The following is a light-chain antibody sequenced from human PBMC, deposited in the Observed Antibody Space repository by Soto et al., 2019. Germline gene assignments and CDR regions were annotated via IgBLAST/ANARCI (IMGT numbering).Light chain of an antibody. Sequence: QSVLTQPASVSGSPGQSITISCTGTSSDVGAYNYVSWYQHHPGKAPKLMIFEVSNRPSGVSNRFSGSKSGNTASLTISGLQAEDEADYYCSSYISISTLDVFGTGTKLTVL. V-gene: IGLV2-14*01. CDR2: EVS. J-gene: IGLJ1*01. CDR3: SSYISISTLDV. CDR1: SSDVGAYNY.